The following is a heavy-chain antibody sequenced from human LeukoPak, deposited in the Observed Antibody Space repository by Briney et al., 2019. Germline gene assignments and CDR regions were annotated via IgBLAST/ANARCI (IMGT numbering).Heavy chain of an antibody. V-gene: IGHV3-15*01. CDR2: IKNKADGGTT. CDR3: TAYYGSGSNYNDY. D-gene: IGHD3-10*01. Sequence: GGSLRLPCAASGFTFSNAWMSWVRQAPGKGLEWVGRIKNKADGGTTDYAAPVKGRFTISRDDSKNTLYLQMNSLKTEDTALYYCTAYYGSGSNYNDYWGQGTLVTVSS. CDR1: GFTFSNAW. J-gene: IGHJ4*02.